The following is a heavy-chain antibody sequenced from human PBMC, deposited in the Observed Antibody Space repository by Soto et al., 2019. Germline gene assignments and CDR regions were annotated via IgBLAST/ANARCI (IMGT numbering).Heavy chain of an antibody. D-gene: IGHD4-17*01. CDR3: ARVGRTRATVTTDAFDV. V-gene: IGHV4-4*07. J-gene: IGHJ3*01. CDR2: IYASGNT. Sequence: QVQLQESGPGLVKPSETLSLTCTVSGGSISGYYWSWIRQPAGKRLEWIGRIYASGNTNKNPSLKSRVTMSVDTSKNQFSLRLNCVTAADTAVYYCARVGRTRATVTTDAFDVWGQGTKVTVSS. CDR1: GGSISGYY.